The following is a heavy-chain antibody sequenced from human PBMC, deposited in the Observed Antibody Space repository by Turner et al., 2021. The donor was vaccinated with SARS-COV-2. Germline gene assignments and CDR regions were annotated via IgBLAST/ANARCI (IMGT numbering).Heavy chain of an antibody. Sequence: EVQLVESGGGLVQPGGSLRLSCPASGFTFSSYWMHWVRQAPGKGLVWVSRINSDGSSTSYADSVKGRFTISRDNAKNTLYLQMNSLRAEDTAVYYCAREVGYYGSGSTNWFDPWGQGTLVTVSS. D-gene: IGHD3-10*01. J-gene: IGHJ5*02. CDR1: GFTFSSYW. CDR2: INSDGSST. CDR3: AREVGYYGSGSTNWFDP. V-gene: IGHV3-74*01.